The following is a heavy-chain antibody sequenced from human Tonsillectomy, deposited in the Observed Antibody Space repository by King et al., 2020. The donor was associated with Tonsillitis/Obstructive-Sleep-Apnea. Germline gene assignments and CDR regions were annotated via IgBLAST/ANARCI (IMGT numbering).Heavy chain of an antibody. CDR2: ISTYNGNT. CDR3: ARLQRGLVVVVNAKGAYMDV. D-gene: IGHD2-15*01. J-gene: IGHJ6*03. CDR1: GYTFVNYG. Sequence: QLVQSGAEVKKPGASVKVSCKASGYTFVNYGISWVRQAPGQGLEWMGWISTYNGNTNYAQNLQGRVTMTTDTSTSTAYMELRSLRSDDTAVYYCARLQRGLVVVVNAKGAYMDVWGKGTTVTVSS. V-gene: IGHV1-18*01.